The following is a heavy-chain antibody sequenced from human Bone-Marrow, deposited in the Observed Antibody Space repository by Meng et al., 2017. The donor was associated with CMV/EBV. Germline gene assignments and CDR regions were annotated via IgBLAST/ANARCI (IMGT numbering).Heavy chain of an antibody. CDR2: INWNGGST. D-gene: IGHD2-2*02. CDR3: ARVGYCSSTSCYILPSYYFDY. CDR1: GFTFDDYG. J-gene: IGHJ4*02. V-gene: IGHV3-20*04. Sequence: GGSLRLSCAASGFTFDDYGMSWVRQAPGKGLEWVSGINWNGGSTGYADSVKGRFTISRDNAKNSLYLQMNSLRAEDTALYYCARVGYCSSTSCYILPSYYFDYWGQGTLVTVSS.